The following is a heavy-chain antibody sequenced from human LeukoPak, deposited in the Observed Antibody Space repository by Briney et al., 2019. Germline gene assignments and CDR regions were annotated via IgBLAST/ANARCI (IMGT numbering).Heavy chain of an antibody. CDR1: GGSISSHY. V-gene: IGHV4-59*11. J-gene: IGHJ4*02. Sequence: SETLSLTCTVSGGSISSHYWSWIRQPPGKGLEWIGYIYYSGSTNYNPSLKSRVTISVDTSKNQFSLKLSSVTAADTAVYYCARDTTIFGVVTNYFDYWGQGTLVTVSS. CDR3: ARDTTIFGVVTNYFDY. CDR2: IYYSGST. D-gene: IGHD3-3*01.